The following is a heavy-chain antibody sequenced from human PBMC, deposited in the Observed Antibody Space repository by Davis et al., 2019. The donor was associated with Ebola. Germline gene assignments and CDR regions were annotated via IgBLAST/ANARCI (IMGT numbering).Heavy chain of an antibody. Sequence: GESLKISCVGSGFNFSHYAMGWVRQIPGRGLECVSVISNLAMKTFYSDSVQGRFIISRDNSKSIVSLQINNLRVDDTAIYYCADPLSSVWGQGTTVTVS. CDR1: GFNFSHYA. J-gene: IGHJ6*02. V-gene: IGHV3-23*01. CDR3: ADPLSSV. CDR2: ISNLAMKT.